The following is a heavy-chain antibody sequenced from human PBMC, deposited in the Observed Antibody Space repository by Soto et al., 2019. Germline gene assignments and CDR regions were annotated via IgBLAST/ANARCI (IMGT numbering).Heavy chain of an antibody. Sequence: QVQLQQWGAGLLKPSETLSLTCAVYGGSFSGYYWSWIRQPPGKGLEWIGEINHSGSTNYNPSLKSRVTMSVDTPQNQFSLKLSSVTAAYTAVYYCARWYDVVVVAATYNWFDPWGQGTLVTVSS. D-gene: IGHD2-15*01. CDR1: GGSFSGYY. J-gene: IGHJ5*02. V-gene: IGHV4-34*01. CDR3: ARWYDVVVVAATYNWFDP. CDR2: INHSGST.